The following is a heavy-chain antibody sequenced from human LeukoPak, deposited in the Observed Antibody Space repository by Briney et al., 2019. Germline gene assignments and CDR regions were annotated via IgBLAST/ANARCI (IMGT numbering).Heavy chain of an antibody. V-gene: IGHV3-23*01. D-gene: IGHD3-22*01. Sequence: PGGSLKLSCAASGFTFSSYAMSWVRQAPGKGLEWVSAISGSGGSTYYADSVKGRFTISRDNSKNTLYLQMNSLRAEDTAVYYCANMGGYYYDSSGYPDYWGRGTLVTVSS. CDR3: ANMGGYYYDSSGYPDY. CDR1: GFTFSSYA. J-gene: IGHJ4*02. CDR2: ISGSGGST.